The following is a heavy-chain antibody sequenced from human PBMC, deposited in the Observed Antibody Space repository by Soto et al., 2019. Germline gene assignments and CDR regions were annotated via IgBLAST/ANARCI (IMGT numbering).Heavy chain of an antibody. CDR1: GGSISSSNW. CDR3: ARAKNQLLPPIYYYYGMDV. J-gene: IGHJ6*02. CDR2: IYHSGST. V-gene: IGHV4-4*02. Sequence: QVQLQESGPGLVKPSGTLSLTCAVSGGSISSSNWWSWVRQPPGKGLEWIGEIYHSGSTNYNPSLQRRVTISVDKSKNQFSLKLSSVTAADTAVYYCARAKNQLLPPIYYYYGMDVWGQGTTVTVSS. D-gene: IGHD2-2*01.